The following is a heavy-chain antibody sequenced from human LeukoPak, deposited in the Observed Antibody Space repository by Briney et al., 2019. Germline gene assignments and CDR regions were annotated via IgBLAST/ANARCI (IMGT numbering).Heavy chain of an antibody. D-gene: IGHD6-13*01. CDR1: GGTFSSYA. CDR3: ARGLDPLGIAAAGAWNYFDY. V-gene: IGHV1-69*06. CDR2: IIPIFGTA. Sequence: GASVKVSCKASGGTFSSYAISWVRQAPGQGLEWMGGIIPIFGTANYAQKFQGRVTITADKSTSTAYMELSSLRSEETAVYYCARGLDPLGIAAAGAWNYFDYWGQGTLVTVSS. J-gene: IGHJ4*02.